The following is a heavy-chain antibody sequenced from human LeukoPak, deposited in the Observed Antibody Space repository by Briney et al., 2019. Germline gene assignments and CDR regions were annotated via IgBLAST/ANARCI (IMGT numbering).Heavy chain of an antibody. Sequence: PGGSLRLSCAASGFSFSAYAMSWVRQAPGKGLEWVSGIGASGLNTYYADTVKGRLTISRDNSNNAMYLQLYSLRVDDTAVYYCAKNWDDYDSSGPIDHWGQGALVTVSS. CDR1: GFSFSAYA. CDR3: AKNWDDYDSSGPIDH. V-gene: IGHV3-23*01. CDR2: IGASGLNT. J-gene: IGHJ4*02. D-gene: IGHD3-22*01.